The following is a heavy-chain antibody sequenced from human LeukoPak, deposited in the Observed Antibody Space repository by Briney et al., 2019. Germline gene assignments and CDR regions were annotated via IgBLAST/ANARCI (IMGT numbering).Heavy chain of an antibody. CDR2: ISSSGSTI. CDR1: GFTFSDYY. V-gene: IGHV3-11*01. J-gene: IGHJ5*02. D-gene: IGHD2-2*01. Sequence: GGSLRLSCAASGFTFSDYYMSWIRQAPGKGLEWVSYISSSGSTIYYADSVKGRFTISRGNAKNSLYLQMNSLRAEDTAVYYCARDPRGYCSSTSCHPWFDPWGQGTLVTVSS. CDR3: ARDPRGYCSSTSCHPWFDP.